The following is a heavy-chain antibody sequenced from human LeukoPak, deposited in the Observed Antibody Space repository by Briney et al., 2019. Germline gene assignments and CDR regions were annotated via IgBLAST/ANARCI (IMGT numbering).Heavy chain of an antibody. J-gene: IGHJ4*02. D-gene: IGHD2-2*01. CDR1: GFTFSSYW. CDR3: AKRAELGYCSSTSCSLLDY. Sequence: GGSLRLSCAASGFTFSSYWMHWVRQAPGKGLLWVARINTDGKATTYADSVKGRFTISRDNARDTVYLQMNSLRAEDTAVYYCAKRAELGYCSSTSCSLLDYWGQGTLVTVSS. V-gene: IGHV3-74*01. CDR2: INTDGKAT.